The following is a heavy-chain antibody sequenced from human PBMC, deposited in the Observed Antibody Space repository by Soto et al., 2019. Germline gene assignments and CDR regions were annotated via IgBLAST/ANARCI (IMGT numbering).Heavy chain of an antibody. Sequence: PGGSLRLSCAASGFTFSSYAMHWVRQAPGKGLEWVAVISYDGSNKYYADSVKGRFTISRDNSKNTLYLQMNSLRAEDTAVYCCARDPSTTGYYGLDVWGQGTTVTVSS. V-gene: IGHV3-30-3*01. CDR2: ISYDGSNK. CDR3: ARDPSTTGYYGLDV. D-gene: IGHD1-1*01. CDR1: GFTFSSYA. J-gene: IGHJ6*02.